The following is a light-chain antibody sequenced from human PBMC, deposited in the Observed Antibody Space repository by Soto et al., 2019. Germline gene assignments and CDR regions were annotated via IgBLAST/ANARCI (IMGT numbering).Light chain of an antibody. V-gene: IGKV3-15*01. CDR3: QQYKNWPTIT. Sequence: EIVLTQSPATLSLSPGERATVSCRASQTVSSGFLAWYQQKPCQAPRLLIYGASTRATGIPARFSGSGSGTEFTLTISSLQSEDFAVYYCQQYKNWPTITFGQGTRLDIK. CDR1: QTVSSGF. J-gene: IGKJ5*01. CDR2: GAS.